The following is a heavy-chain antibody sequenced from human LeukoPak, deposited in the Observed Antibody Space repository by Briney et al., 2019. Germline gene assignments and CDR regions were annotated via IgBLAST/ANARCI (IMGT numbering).Heavy chain of an antibody. CDR1: GFTFSSYG. D-gene: IGHD3/OR15-3a*01. V-gene: IGHV3-30*02. J-gene: IGHJ4*02. CDR2: IRYDGSNK. CDR3: AKDRRGFMDDFDY. Sequence: GGSLRLSCAASGFTFSSYGMHWVRQAPGKGLEWVAFIRYDGSNKYYADSVKGRFTISRDNSKNTLYLQMNSLRVEDTAVYYCAKDRRGFMDDFDYWGQGTLVTVSS.